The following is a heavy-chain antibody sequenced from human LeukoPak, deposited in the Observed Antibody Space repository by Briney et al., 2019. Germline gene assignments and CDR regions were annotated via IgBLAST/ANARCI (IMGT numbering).Heavy chain of an antibody. D-gene: IGHD3-9*01. CDR1: GYTFTGYY. CDR2: INPNSGGT. Sequence: ASVTVSCKASGYTFTGYYMHWVRQAPGQGLEWMGWINPNSGGTNYAQKFQGRVTMTRDTSISTAYMELSRLRSDDTAVYYCARGILTYYDILTGGFWFDPWGQGTLVTVSS. CDR3: ARGILTYYDILTGGFWFDP. J-gene: IGHJ5*02. V-gene: IGHV1-2*02.